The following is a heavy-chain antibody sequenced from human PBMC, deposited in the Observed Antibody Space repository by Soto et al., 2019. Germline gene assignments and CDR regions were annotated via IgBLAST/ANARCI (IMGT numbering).Heavy chain of an antibody. D-gene: IGHD4-17*01. CDR3: ASYDYGRPHAFDI. CDR1: GYTFTSYY. J-gene: IGHJ3*02. CDR2: INPSGGST. Sequence: QVQLVQSGAEVKKPGASVKVSCKASGYTFTSYYMHWVRQAPGQGLEWMGIINPSGGSTSYAQKFPGRVTMTRETSTSTVYMKLSSLRSEDTAVYYCASYDYGRPHAFDIWGQGTMVTDSS. V-gene: IGHV1-46*01.